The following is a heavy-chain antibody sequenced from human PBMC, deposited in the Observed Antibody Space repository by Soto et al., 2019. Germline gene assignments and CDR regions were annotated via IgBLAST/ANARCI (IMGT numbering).Heavy chain of an antibody. J-gene: IGHJ4*02. Sequence: QVQLVESGGGLVKPGGSLRLSCAASGFTFSDYYMSWIRQAPGKGLEWVSYISSSGSTIYYADSVKGRFTISRDNAKKSLYPQMHSLRAEDTAVYYWARCGYCSGGSCSRHFDYWGQGTLVTVSS. CDR1: GFTFSDYY. D-gene: IGHD2-15*01. CDR3: ARCGYCSGGSCSRHFDY. CDR2: ISSSGSTI. V-gene: IGHV3-11*01.